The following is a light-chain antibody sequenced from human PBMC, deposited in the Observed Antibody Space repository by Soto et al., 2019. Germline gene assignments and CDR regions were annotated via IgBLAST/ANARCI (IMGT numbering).Light chain of an antibody. J-gene: IGKJ4*01. CDR2: DAS. CDR3: QQCRNWPLT. V-gene: IGKV3-15*01. Sequence: EIVMTQSPATLSVSPGEGATLSCKASQSVYNNLAWYQQRPGQPPRLLIYDASTRATGISARFSGSGYGTEFTPAISSLQSEDFAVYFCQQCRNWPLTFGGGTKVEIK. CDR1: QSVYNN.